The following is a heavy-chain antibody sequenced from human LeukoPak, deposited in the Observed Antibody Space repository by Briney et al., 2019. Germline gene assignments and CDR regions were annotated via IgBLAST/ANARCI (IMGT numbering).Heavy chain of an antibody. CDR2: VSGSGGST. CDR3: ARDSSVLRYFDWLSDAFDI. V-gene: IGHV3-23*01. D-gene: IGHD3-9*01. J-gene: IGHJ3*02. CDR1: GFTFSSYA. Sequence: GGSLRLSCAASGFTFSSYAMNWVRQAPGKGLEWVSAVSGSGGSTYYADSVKGRFTISRDNSKNTLYLQMNSLRAEDTAVYYCARDSSVLRYFDWLSDAFDIWGQGTMVTVSS.